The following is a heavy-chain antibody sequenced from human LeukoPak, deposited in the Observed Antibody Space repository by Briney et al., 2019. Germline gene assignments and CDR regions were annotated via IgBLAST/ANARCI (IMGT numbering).Heavy chain of an antibody. J-gene: IGHJ4*02. CDR1: GGTFSSYA. CDR2: IIPNFGTA. Sequence: SVKVSCKASGGTFSSYAISWVRQAPGQRLEWMGRIIPNFGTANYAQKFQGRVTITTDESTSTAYMELSSLRSEDTAVYYCASTDMVMGYYFDYWGQGTLVTVSS. V-gene: IGHV1-69*05. D-gene: IGHD5-12*01. CDR3: ASTDMVMGYYFDY.